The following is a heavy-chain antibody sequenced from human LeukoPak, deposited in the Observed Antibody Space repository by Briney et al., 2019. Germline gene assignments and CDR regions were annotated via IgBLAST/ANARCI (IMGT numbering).Heavy chain of an antibody. D-gene: IGHD4-17*01. V-gene: IGHV1-2*02. J-gene: IGHJ4*02. CDR1: GYTFTGYY. Sequence: ASVKVSCKASGYTFTGYYVHWVRQAPGQGLEWMGWINPSSGGTNYAQKFQGRVTMTRDTSISTAYLELSSLRSEDTAVYYCAREGRGDYPNWGQGTLVTVSS. CDR3: AREGRGDYPN. CDR2: INPSSGGT.